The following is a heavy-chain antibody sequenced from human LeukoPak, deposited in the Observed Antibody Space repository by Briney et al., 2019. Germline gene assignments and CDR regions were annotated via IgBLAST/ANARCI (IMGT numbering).Heavy chain of an antibody. V-gene: IGHV3-48*02. CDR1: GLTFSSYS. Sequence: PGGSLRLSCTASGLTFSSYSMIWVRQAPGKGLEWVSYISSSSSTIYYADSVKGRFTISRDNAKNSLYLQMSSLRDEDTAVYYCGRANGMDVWGQGTTVTVSS. J-gene: IGHJ6*02. CDR3: GRANGMDV. CDR2: ISSSSSTI.